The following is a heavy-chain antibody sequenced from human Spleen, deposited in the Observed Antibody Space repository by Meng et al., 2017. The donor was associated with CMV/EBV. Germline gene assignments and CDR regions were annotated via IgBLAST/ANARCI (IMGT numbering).Heavy chain of an antibody. CDR3: ARGHRAQYSSSWYWYFDL. CDR2: TRNTANSYTT. J-gene: IGHJ2*01. CDR1: IDHS. D-gene: IGHD6-13*01. Sequence: IDHSLGWVRPAPGKGLEWVGRTRNTANSYTTEYAASVKGRFTISRDDSKNSLYLQMNSLKTEDTAVYYCARGHRAQYSSSWYWYFDLWGRGTLVTVSS. V-gene: IGHV3-72*01.